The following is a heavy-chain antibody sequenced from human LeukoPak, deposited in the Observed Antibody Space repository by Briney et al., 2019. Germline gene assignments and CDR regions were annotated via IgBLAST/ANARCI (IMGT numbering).Heavy chain of an antibody. CDR1: GFTFNSYN. D-gene: IGHD3-3*01. J-gene: IGHJ3*02. Sequence: GGSLRLSCATSGFTFNSYNMNWVRQAPGKGLEWVSSISDSSSYIYYADSVKGRFTISRDNAKNSLYLQMNSLRAEDTAVYYCARDYDHAFDIWGQGTMVTVSS. CDR3: ARDYDHAFDI. CDR2: ISDSSSYI. V-gene: IGHV3-21*01.